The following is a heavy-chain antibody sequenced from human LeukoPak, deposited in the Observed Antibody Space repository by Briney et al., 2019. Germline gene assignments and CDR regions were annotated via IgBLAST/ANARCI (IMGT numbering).Heavy chain of an antibody. V-gene: IGHV4-39*07. J-gene: IGHJ4*02. CDR3: ARDSAVGYCSSTSCFTRGFDY. CDR2: IYYSGST. D-gene: IGHD2-2*01. CDR1: GGSISSSSYY. Sequence: SETLSLTCTVSGGSISSSSYYWGWIRQPPGKGLEWIGSIYYSGSTYYNPSLKSRVTISVDTSKNQFSLKLSSVTAAGTAVYYCARDSAVGYCSSTSCFTRGFDYWGQGTLVTVSS.